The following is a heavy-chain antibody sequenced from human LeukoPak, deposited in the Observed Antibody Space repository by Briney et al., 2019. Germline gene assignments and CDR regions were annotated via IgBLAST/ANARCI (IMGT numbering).Heavy chain of an antibody. Sequence: GGSLQISCKGSGSSFTSYWIGGVRRLPGKGLEGMGIIYPCDSDTRYSPSFQGQVTISADKSISTAYLQWSSLKASDTAMYYCARSLGYCSSTSCYLDYWGQGTLVTVSS. D-gene: IGHD2-2*01. J-gene: IGHJ4*02. CDR3: ARSLGYCSSTSCYLDY. V-gene: IGHV5-51*01. CDR1: GSSFTSYW. CDR2: IYPCDSDT.